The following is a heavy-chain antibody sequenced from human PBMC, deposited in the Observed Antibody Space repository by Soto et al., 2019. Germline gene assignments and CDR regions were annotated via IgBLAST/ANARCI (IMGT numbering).Heavy chain of an antibody. V-gene: IGHV3-23*01. D-gene: IGHD5-12*01. CDR3: VKGVRGYSGYDSA. J-gene: IGHJ5*02. CDR1: GFTFSSYA. Sequence: EVQLLESGGGLVQPGGSLRLSCAASGFTFSSYAMSWVRQAPGKGLEWVSAISGSGGSTYYADSVKGRFTISRDNSKNTLYLQMNSLRAEDTAVYYCVKGVRGYSGYDSAWGQGTLVTVSS. CDR2: ISGSGGST.